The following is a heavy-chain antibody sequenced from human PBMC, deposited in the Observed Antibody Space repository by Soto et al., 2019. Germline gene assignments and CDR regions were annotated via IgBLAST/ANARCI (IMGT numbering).Heavy chain of an antibody. D-gene: IGHD3-9*01. CDR1: GFTFSSYA. CDR3: AKDIVRYFDWHTDAFDI. V-gene: IGHV3-23*01. CDR2: ISGSGGST. J-gene: IGHJ3*02. Sequence: PGGSLRLSCAASGFTFSSYAMRWVRQAPGKGLEWVSAISGSGGSTYYSDSVKGRFTISRDNSKNTLYLQMNSLRAEDTAVYYCAKDIVRYFDWHTDAFDIWGQGTMVTVSS.